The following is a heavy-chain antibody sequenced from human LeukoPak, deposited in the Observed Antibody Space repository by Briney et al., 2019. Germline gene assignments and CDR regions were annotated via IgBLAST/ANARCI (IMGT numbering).Heavy chain of an antibody. CDR3: ARVRGWLQFRYYYYGMDV. D-gene: IGHD5-24*01. CDR2: IYYSGST. V-gene: IGHV4-61*08. Sequence: KPSETLSLTCTVSGGSVSSGGYCWSWIRQPPGKGLEWIGYIYYSGSTNYNPSLKSRVTISVDTSKNQFSLKLSSVTAADTAVYYCARVRGWLQFRYYYYGMDVWGQGTTVTVSS. J-gene: IGHJ6*02. CDR1: GGSVSSGGYC.